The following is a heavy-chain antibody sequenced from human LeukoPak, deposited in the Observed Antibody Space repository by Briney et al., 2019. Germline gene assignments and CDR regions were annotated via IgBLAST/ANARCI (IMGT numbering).Heavy chain of an antibody. CDR2: IYTSGST. V-gene: IGHV4-4*07. D-gene: IGHD3-10*01. CDR3: ARDWDYYGSGSYSDYYYYYMDV. CDR1: GGSISSYY. J-gene: IGHJ6*03. Sequence: SETLSLTCTVSGGSISSYYWSWIRQPAGEGLEWIGHIYTSGSTNYNPSLKSRVTMSVDTSKNQFSLKLSSVTAADTAVYYCARDWDYYGSGSYSDYYYYYMDVWGKGTTVTVSS.